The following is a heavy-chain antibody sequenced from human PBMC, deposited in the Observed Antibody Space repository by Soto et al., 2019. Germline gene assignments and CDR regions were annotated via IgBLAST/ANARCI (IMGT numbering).Heavy chain of an antibody. Sequence: GASLKISCKGSGYSFTSYWISWVRQMPGKGLAWMGRIDPSDSYTNYSPSFQGHVAISADKSISSAYLQWSSLKASDTAMYYCARHEAAMRVVGITGAHYRMNVWGQGTTVTAS. J-gene: IGHJ6*02. CDR2: IDPSDSYT. CDR1: GYSFTSYW. D-gene: IGHD3-22*01. CDR3: ARHEAAMRVVGITGAHYRMNV. V-gene: IGHV5-10-1*01.